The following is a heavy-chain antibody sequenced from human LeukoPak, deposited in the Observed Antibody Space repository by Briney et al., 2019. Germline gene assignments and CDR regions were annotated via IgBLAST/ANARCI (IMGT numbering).Heavy chain of an antibody. CDR2: ISYDGSNK. Sequence: GGSLRLSCEASGFTFISYGMHWVRKAPGKGLEWLAVISYDGSNKYYADSVKGRFTISRDNSKNTLYLQMNSLRAEDTAVYYCAKNVLRFLEWLFDYWGQGTLVTVSS. CDR1: GFTFISYG. CDR3: AKNVLRFLEWLFDY. D-gene: IGHD3-3*01. J-gene: IGHJ4*02. V-gene: IGHV3-30*18.